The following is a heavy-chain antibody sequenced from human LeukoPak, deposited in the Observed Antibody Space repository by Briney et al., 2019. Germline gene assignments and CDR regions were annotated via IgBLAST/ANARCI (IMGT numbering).Heavy chain of an antibody. V-gene: IGHV4-4*07. J-gene: IGHJ4*02. CDR2: IDSSGNT. Sequence: SETLSLTCTVSGGSFNSYFWCWIRQPAGKGLEWIGRIDSSGNTNYNPSLTSRGTMSVDTSKNHFSLKLSSVTAADTAVYYCARDRNWLQGGGTDYWGQGTLATVSS. CDR1: GGSFNSYF. D-gene: IGHD5-24*01. CDR3: ARDRNWLQGGGTDY.